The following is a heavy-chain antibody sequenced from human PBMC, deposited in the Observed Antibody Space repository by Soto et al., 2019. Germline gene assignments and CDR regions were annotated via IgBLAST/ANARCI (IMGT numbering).Heavy chain of an antibody. V-gene: IGHV4-31*03. Sequence: SETLSLTCTVSGGSISSGGYYWSWIRQHPGKGLEWIGYIYYSGSTYYNPSLKSRVTISVDTSKNQFSLKLSSVTAADTAVYYCARSGYYDILTGYYFDYWGQGTLVTVSS. CDR2: IYYSGST. CDR1: GGSISSGGYY. D-gene: IGHD3-9*01. J-gene: IGHJ4*02. CDR3: ARSGYYDILTGYYFDY.